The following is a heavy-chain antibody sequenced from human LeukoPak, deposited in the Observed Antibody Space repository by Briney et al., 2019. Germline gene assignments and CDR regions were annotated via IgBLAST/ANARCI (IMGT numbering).Heavy chain of an antibody. J-gene: IGHJ4*02. CDR2: MNPNSGNT. D-gene: IGHD6-13*01. V-gene: IGHV1-8*01. CDR3: ARVSLSAAAGRGADY. CDR1: GYTFTSYD. Sequence: ASVKVSCKASGYTFTSYDINWVRQATGQGLEWMGWMNPNSGNTGYAQKFQGRVTMTRNTSISTAYMELRSLRSDDTAVYYCARVSLSAAAGRGADYWGQGTLVTVSS.